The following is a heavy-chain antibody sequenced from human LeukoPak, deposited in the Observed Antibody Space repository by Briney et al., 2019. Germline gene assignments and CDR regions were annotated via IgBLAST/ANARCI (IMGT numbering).Heavy chain of an antibody. CDR2: INDNGRST. Sequence: GGSLRLSCSASGFTFSKYAMHWVRQAPGKGLEYVSAINDNGRSTYYADSVKGRFSISRDNSKSTLYLQMSSLRTEDTAVSYCVKYSSGWYYDYWGQGTLVTVSS. CDR3: VKYSSGWYYDY. D-gene: IGHD6-19*01. J-gene: IGHJ4*02. V-gene: IGHV3-64D*09. CDR1: GFTFSKYA.